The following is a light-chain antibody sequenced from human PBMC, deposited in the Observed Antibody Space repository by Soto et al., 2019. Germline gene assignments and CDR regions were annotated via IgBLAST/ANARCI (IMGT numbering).Light chain of an antibody. CDR3: SSYAVTNIFV. CDR1: SSDVGGYNY. J-gene: IGLJ1*01. Sequence: QSALTQPPSASGSPGQSFTISCTGTSSDVGGYNYVSLYQQHPGKAPKVIIYEVSKRPSGVPDRFSGSKSGSTASLTVSGLQAEDEADYYCSSYAVTNIFVFGTGTKVTVL. CDR2: EVS. V-gene: IGLV2-8*01.